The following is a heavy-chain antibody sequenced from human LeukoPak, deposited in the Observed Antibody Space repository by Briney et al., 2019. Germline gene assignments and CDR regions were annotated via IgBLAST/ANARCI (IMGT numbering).Heavy chain of an antibody. V-gene: IGHV3-33*01. CDR2: IWYDGSKK. Sequence: GGSLRLSCAASGFTFSKYGMQWVRQAPDKGLEWVAVIWYDGSKKYYVDSVRGRFTISRDNSKNTLYLQMSSLRAEDTAVYYCARGAGIRPLDWYFDLWGRGTLVTVSS. CDR1: GFTFSKYG. J-gene: IGHJ2*01. D-gene: IGHD5-18*01. CDR3: ARGAGIRPLDWYFDL.